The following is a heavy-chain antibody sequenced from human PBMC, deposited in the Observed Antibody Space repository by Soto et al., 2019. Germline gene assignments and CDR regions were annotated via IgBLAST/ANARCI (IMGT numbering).Heavy chain of an antibody. CDR2: IHDTGRT. Sequence: QVQLQESGPGLVRPSETLSLTCTVSGDSLSTSYWSWIRQPAGERLEWIGRIHDTGRTNYNPSLRSRVTMSVDTSKNQFSLRVNSVTAADTAVYYCARESVSGTYRFDSWGQGTLVTVSS. CDR1: GDSLSTSY. V-gene: IGHV4-4*07. J-gene: IGHJ4*02. D-gene: IGHD3-16*02. CDR3: ARESVSGTYRFDS.